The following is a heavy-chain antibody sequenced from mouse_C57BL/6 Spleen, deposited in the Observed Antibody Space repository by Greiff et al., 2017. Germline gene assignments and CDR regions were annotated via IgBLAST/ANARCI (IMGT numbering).Heavy chain of an antibody. V-gene: IGHV5-17*01. Sequence: EVQRVESGGGLVKPGGSLKLSCAASGFTFSDYGMHWVRQAPEKGLEWVAYISSGSSTIYYADTVKGRFTISRDNAKNTLFLQMTSLRSEDTAMYYCARRATVVASPFDYWGQGTTLTVSS. CDR1: GFTFSDYG. CDR2: ISSGSSTI. CDR3: ARRATVVASPFDY. D-gene: IGHD1-1*01. J-gene: IGHJ2*01.